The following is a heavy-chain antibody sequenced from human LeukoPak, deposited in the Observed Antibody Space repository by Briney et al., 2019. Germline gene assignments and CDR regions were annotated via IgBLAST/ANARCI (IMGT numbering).Heavy chain of an antibody. CDR3: AKDIYYDSRSRGYFHY. CDR2: ISWNSASI. J-gene: IGHJ4*02. Sequence: GGSLRLSCAASGFTFDDYAMHWVRQAPGKGLEWVSGISWNSASIVYADSVKGRFTISRDNAKNSLYLQMNSLRAEDTALYYCAKDIYYDSRSRGYFHYWGQGTLVTVSS. D-gene: IGHD3-22*01. CDR1: GFTFDDYA. V-gene: IGHV3-9*01.